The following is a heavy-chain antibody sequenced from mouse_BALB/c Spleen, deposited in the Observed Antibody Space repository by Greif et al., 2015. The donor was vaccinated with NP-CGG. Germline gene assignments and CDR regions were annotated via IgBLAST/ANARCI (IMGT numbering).Heavy chain of an antibody. V-gene: IGHV1-80*01. CDR3: ARVGNYYFDY. J-gene: IGHJ2*01. Sequence: VQLQQSGAELVRPGSSVKISCKASGYAFSSYWMNWVKQRPGQGLEWIGQIYPGDGDTNYNGKFKGKATLTADKSSSTAYMQLSSLTSEDSAVYFCARVGNYYFDYWGQGTTLPVSS. CDR1: GYAFSSYW. CDR2: IYPGDGDT. D-gene: IGHD2-1*01.